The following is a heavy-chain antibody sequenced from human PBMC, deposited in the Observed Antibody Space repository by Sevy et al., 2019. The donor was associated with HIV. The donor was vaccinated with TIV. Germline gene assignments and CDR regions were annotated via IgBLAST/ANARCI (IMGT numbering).Heavy chain of an antibody. D-gene: IGHD6-19*01. CDR2: ISAYNGNT. Sequence: ASVKVSCKASGYTFTSYGISWVRQAPGQGLEWMGWISAYNGNTNYAQKLQGRVTMTTDTSTSTAYMELRSLRSDDTAMYYCASIAVAGTIDYWGQGTLVTVSS. V-gene: IGHV1-18*01. CDR3: ASIAVAGTIDY. CDR1: GYTFTSYG. J-gene: IGHJ4*02.